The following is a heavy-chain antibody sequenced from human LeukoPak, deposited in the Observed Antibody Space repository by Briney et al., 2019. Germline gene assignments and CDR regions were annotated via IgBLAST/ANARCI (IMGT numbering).Heavy chain of an antibody. J-gene: IGHJ4*02. CDR2: IIPIFGTA. CDR3: ARERGSGSYGD. D-gene: IGHD1-26*01. Sequence: SVKVSCKASGGTFSSYTISWVRQAPGQGLDWMGGIIPIFGTANYAQKFQSRVTITADESTSTAYMELSSLRSEDTAVYYCARERGSGSYGDWGQGTLVTVSS. V-gene: IGHV1-69*13. CDR1: GGTFSSYT.